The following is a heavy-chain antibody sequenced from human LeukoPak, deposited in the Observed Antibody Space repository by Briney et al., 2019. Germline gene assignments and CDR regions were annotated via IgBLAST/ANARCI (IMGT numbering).Heavy chain of an antibody. D-gene: IGHD1-7*01. V-gene: IGHV3-23*01. J-gene: IGHJ4*02. CDR2: ISGSGGST. Sequence: GGSLRPSCPASGFTFSSYAMSWVRQAPGKGREWVSAISGSGGSTYYADSVKGRFTISRDNSKNTLYLQMNSLRAEDTAVYYCAKASAGTTGTDFDYWGQGTLVTVSS. CDR1: GFTFSSYA. CDR3: AKASAGTTGTDFDY.